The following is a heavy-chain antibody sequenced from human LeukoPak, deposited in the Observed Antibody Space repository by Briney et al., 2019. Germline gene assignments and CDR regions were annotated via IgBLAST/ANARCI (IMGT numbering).Heavy chain of an antibody. J-gene: IGHJ6*03. CDR2: MNPNSGNT. V-gene: IGHV1-8*01. Sequence: ASVKVSCKASGYTFTSYDINWVRQATGQGLEWMGWMNPNSGNTGYAQKFQGRVTMTRNTSISTAYMELSSLRSEDTAVYYCARGSKGAARAGRRNYYYYYYMDVWGKGTTVTVSS. CDR1: GYTFTSYD. D-gene: IGHD6-6*01. CDR3: ARGSKGAARAGRRNYYYYYYMDV.